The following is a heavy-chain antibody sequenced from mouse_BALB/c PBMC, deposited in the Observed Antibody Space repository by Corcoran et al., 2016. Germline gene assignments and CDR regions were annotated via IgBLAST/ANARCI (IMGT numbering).Heavy chain of an antibody. D-gene: IGHD2-3*01. Sequence: QIQLVQSGPELKKTGETVKISCKASGYTFTDYSMHWVKQAPGKGLKWMGWINTETGEPTYADDFKGRFAFSLETSASTAYLQINNLKNEDTATYFCARWLLRGYYAMDYWGQGTSVTVSS. J-gene: IGHJ4*01. CDR3: ARWLLRGYYAMDY. CDR2: INTETGEP. CDR1: GYTFTDYS. V-gene: IGHV9-2-1*01.